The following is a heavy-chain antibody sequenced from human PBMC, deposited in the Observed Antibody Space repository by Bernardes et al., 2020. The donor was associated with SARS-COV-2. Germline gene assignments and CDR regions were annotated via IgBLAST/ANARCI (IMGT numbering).Heavy chain of an antibody. Sequence: ASVKVSCKASGYTFTTYGISWVRQAPGQGLEWMGWISAYNDNTEYSQKFQGRVTMTTDTSTSTAYMELRSLRFDDTAVYYCAREDIGYCSGGGCQPFDSWGQGTLVTVSS. D-gene: IGHD2-15*01. V-gene: IGHV1-18*01. J-gene: IGHJ4*02. CDR3: AREDIGYCSGGGCQPFDS. CDR1: GYTFTTYG. CDR2: ISAYNDNT.